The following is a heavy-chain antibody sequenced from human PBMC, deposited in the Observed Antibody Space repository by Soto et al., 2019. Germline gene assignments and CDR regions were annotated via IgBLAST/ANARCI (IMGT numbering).Heavy chain of an antibody. D-gene: IGHD3-22*01. CDR2: IKEDGSEK. CDR1: GFSFSSSW. Sequence: GGSLRLSCAASGFSFSSSWMNWVRQAPGKGLEWVADIKEDGSEKYYVDSLKGRFTISRDNAKNSLYLQMNSLRAEDTAVYYCARGDYYDRRFDSWGQGTLVTVSS. J-gene: IGHJ4*02. CDR3: ARGDYYDRRFDS. V-gene: IGHV3-7*03.